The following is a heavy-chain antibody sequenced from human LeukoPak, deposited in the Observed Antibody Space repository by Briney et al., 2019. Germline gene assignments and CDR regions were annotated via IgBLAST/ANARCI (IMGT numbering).Heavy chain of an antibody. CDR1: GGSISSSSYY. D-gene: IGHD3-10*01. CDR3: ARVPRGRYYGSGAFSYYFDY. V-gene: IGHV4-39*01. CDR2: IYYSGST. Sequence: SETLSLTCTVSGGSISSSSYYWGWIRQPPGKGLEWIGSIYYSGSTYYNPSLKSRVTISVDTSKNQFSLKLSSVTAADTAVYYCARVPRGRYYGSGAFSYYFDYWGQGTLVTVSS. J-gene: IGHJ4*02.